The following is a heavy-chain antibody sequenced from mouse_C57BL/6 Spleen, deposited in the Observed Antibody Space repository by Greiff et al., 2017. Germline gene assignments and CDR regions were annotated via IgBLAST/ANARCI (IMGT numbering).Heavy chain of an antibody. Sequence: VHVKQSGPELVKPGASVKMSCKASGYTFTDYNMHWVKQSHGKSLEWIGYINPNNGGTSYNQKFKGKATLTVNKSSSTAYMELRSLTSEDSAVYYCARIYYYGRDYFDYWGQGTTLTVSS. J-gene: IGHJ2*01. D-gene: IGHD1-1*01. CDR2: INPNNGGT. CDR1: GYTFTDYN. CDR3: ARIYYYGRDYFDY. V-gene: IGHV1-22*01.